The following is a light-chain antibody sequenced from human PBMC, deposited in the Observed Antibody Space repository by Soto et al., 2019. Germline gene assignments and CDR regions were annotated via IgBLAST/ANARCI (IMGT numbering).Light chain of an antibody. J-gene: IGKJ4*01. V-gene: IGKV3-20*01. CDR1: QSVSSSY. Sequence: EMVWTQSPGTLSLSPGERATLSCRSSQSVSSSYLAWYQQKPGQAPRLLIYGASSRATGITDRFSGSGSGTDFTLTISRLEPEDFAVYYCQQYGSSPLTFGGGTKVDIK. CDR3: QQYGSSPLT. CDR2: GAS.